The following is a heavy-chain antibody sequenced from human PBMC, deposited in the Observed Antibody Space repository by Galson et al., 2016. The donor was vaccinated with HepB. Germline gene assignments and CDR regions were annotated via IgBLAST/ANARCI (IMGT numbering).Heavy chain of an antibody. V-gene: IGHV6-1*01. Sequence: CAISGDSVSSHSAAWNWIRQSPSRGLEWLGRTYYRSKWYNDYAVSVKSRITINPDTSKHQFSLQLNSVTPEDTAVYYCAREEAATLCFDYWGQGTLVTVSS. D-gene: IGHD2-15*01. J-gene: IGHJ4*02. CDR2: TYYRSKWYN. CDR3: AREEAATLCFDY. CDR1: GDSVSSHSAA.